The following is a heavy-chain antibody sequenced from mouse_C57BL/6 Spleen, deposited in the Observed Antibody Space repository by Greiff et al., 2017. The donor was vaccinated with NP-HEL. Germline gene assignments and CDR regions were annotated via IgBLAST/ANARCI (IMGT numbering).Heavy chain of an antibody. Sequence: QVQLQQPGAELVRPGSSVKLSCKASGYTFTSYWMHWVEQRPIQGLEWIGNIDPSDSETHYNQKFKDKATLTVDKSSSTAYMQLSSLTSEDSAVYYCARERGTAQADAMDYWGQGTSVTVSS. D-gene: IGHD3-2*02. CDR1: GYTFTSYW. CDR2: IDPSDSET. V-gene: IGHV1-52*01. CDR3: ARERGTAQADAMDY. J-gene: IGHJ4*01.